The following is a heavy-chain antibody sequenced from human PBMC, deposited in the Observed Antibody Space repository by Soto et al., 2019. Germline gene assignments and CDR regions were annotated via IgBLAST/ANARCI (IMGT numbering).Heavy chain of an antibody. D-gene: IGHD3-10*01. CDR1: GGSISSYY. J-gene: IGHJ6*02. Sequence: SETLSLTCTVSGGSISSYYWSWIRQPPGKELQYIGYIYYSGSTNYNPSLKSRVTMTRDTSISTAYMELSRLRSDDTAVYYCAREYYYGSGHRLYYYYGMDVWGQGTTVTVSS. CDR3: AREYYYGSGHRLYYYYGMDV. V-gene: IGHV4-59*01. CDR2: IYYSGST.